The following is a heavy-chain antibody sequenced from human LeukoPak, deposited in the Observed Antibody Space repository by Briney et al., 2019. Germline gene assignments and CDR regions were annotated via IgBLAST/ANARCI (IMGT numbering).Heavy chain of an antibody. D-gene: IGHD2-2*01. CDR1: AYSISSGYY. Sequence: PSETLSLTCAVSAYSISSGYYWGWIRQPPGKGLEWIGIINRSGSTYYNWSVKSRITISVDTSKNQFSLKLSSVTAADTAVYYCAKARGCTSCQNWFDPWGQGTLVTASS. J-gene: IGHJ5*02. CDR2: INRSGST. CDR3: AKARGCTSCQNWFDP. V-gene: IGHV4-38-2*01.